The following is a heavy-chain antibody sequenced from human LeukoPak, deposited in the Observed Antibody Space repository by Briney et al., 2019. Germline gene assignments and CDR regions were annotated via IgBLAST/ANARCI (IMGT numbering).Heavy chain of an antibody. CDR3: ARGLGATSTVYYYYYGMDV. D-gene: IGHD1-26*01. CDR1: GGSISSYY. J-gene: IGHJ6*02. Sequence: PSETLTLTCTVSGGSISSYYRSWIRQPPGKGLEWIGYIYYSGSTNYNPSLKSRVTISVDTSKNQFSLKLSSVTAADTAVYYCARGLGATSTVYYYYYGMDVWGQGTTVTVSS. CDR2: IYYSGST. V-gene: IGHV4-59*01.